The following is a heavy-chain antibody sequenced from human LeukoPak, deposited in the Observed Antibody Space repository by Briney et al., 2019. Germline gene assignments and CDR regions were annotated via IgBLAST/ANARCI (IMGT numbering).Heavy chain of an antibody. D-gene: IGHD2-15*01. J-gene: IGHJ4*02. V-gene: IGHV3-30*02. Sequence: GGSLRLSCAASGFTFSSYGMHWVRQAPGKGLEWVAFIRYDGSNKYYADSVKGRFTISRDNSKNTLYLQMNSLRAEDTAVYYCAKDGVGMDCSGGSCYRGVDYWGQGTLVTVSS. CDR3: AKDGVGMDCSGGSCYRGVDY. CDR2: IRYDGSNK. CDR1: GFTFSSYG.